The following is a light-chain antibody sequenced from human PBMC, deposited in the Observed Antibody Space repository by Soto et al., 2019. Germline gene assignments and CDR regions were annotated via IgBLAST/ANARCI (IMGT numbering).Light chain of an antibody. CDR3: QQRSNFLX. CDR2: DAS. V-gene: IGKV3-11*01. Sequence: EIVLTQSPATLSLSPGERATLSCRASQSVSSYLAWYQQKPGQAPRLLIYDASNRATGIPARFSGSGSGTDFTLTISSLEPEDFAVYYCQQRSNFLXFGGGTKVDI. CDR1: QSVSSY. J-gene: IGKJ4*01.